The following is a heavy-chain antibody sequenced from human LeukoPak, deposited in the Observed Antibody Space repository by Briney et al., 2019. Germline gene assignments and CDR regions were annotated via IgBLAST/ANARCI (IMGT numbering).Heavy chain of an antibody. CDR1: GFTFSSYS. Sequence: GGSLRLSCAASGFTFSSYSMNWVRQAPGKGLEWVSYIGSSSSTIYYADSVKGRFTISRDNAKNSLYLQMNSLRAEDTAVYYCARGRHKYCSSTSCYFHWGQGTLVTVSS. CDR3: ARGRHKYCSSTSCYFH. J-gene: IGHJ4*02. V-gene: IGHV3-48*04. CDR2: IGSSSSTI. D-gene: IGHD2-2*01.